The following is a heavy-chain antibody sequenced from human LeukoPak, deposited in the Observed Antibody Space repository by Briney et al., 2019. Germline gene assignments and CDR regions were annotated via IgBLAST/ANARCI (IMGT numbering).Heavy chain of an antibody. D-gene: IGHD2-2*01. Sequence: GGSLRLSCAASGFSFSDHYMTWIRQAPGKGLEWLSYISNSGGTTNYADSVKGRFTVSRDNAKNSLFLQMNSLRAEDTAVYYCAREADIVVVPASDVWGKGTTVTVSS. J-gene: IGHJ6*04. CDR3: AREADIVVVPASDV. CDR1: GFSFSDHY. CDR2: ISNSGGTT. V-gene: IGHV3-11*01.